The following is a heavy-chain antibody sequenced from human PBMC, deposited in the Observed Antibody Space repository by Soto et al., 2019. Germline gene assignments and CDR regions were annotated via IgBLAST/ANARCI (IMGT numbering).Heavy chain of an antibody. CDR3: ARVGRKDIVVVPAAEDAFDI. CDR2: IYYSWST. V-gene: IGHV4-59*01. D-gene: IGHD2-2*01. Sequence: SETLSLTCTVSGGSISSYYWSWIRQPPGKGLERIGYIYYSWSTNYNPSLKSRVTISVDTSKNQFSLKLSSVTAADTAVYYCARVGRKDIVVVPAAEDAFDIWGQGTMVTVSS. J-gene: IGHJ3*02. CDR1: GGSISSYY.